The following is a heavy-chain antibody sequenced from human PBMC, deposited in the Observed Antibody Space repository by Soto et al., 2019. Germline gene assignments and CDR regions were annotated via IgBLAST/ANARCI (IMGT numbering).Heavy chain of an antibody. CDR2: ISGSGDTT. V-gene: IGHV3-23*01. D-gene: IGHD3-22*01. CDR1: GFTFSGYA. CDR3: AKDRRGYYYFDY. Sequence: GGSLRLSCAASGFTFSGYAMSWVRQAPGKGLEWVSAISGSGDTTYYADSVKGRFTISRDNSKNTLYLQMNSLRAEDTAVYYCAKDRRGYYYFDYWGQGTLVTVSS. J-gene: IGHJ4*02.